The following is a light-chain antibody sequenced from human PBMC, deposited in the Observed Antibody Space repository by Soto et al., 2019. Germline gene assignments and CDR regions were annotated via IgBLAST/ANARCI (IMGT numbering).Light chain of an antibody. CDR3: QQLKSNLIT. J-gene: IGKJ5*01. CDR2: DAS. V-gene: IGKV1-13*02. Sequence: AIQLTQSPSSLSAPVGDRVTITCRASQGISSALAWYQQKPGKAPKLLIYDASSLESGAPSRFSGSGSGTEFTLTISSLQPEDFATYYCQQLKSNLITFGQGTRLEIK. CDR1: QGISSA.